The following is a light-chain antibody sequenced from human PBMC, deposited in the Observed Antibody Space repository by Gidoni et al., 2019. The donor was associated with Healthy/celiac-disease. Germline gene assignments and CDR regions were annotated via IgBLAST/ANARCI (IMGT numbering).Light chain of an antibody. V-gene: IGLV2-14*01. J-gene: IGLJ1*01. Sequence: QSALTQPASVSGSPGQSITISCTGTSSDVVGYNYVSWYQQHPGTAPKLMIYDVSNRPSGVSNRFSGSKSGNTASLTISGLQAEDEADYYCSSYTSSSTLYVFGTGTKVTVL. CDR1: SSDVVGYNY. CDR3: SSYTSSSTLYV. CDR2: DVS.